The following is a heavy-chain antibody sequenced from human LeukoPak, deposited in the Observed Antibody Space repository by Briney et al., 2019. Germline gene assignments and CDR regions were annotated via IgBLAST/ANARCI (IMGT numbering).Heavy chain of an antibody. J-gene: IGHJ4*02. CDR3: ARDPYYYDYSHFDY. Sequence: ASVKVSCKASGYTFTDYCMHWVRQAPGQGLEWMGWINPKSGGTNYAQQFEGRVTLTRDTSISTSYMEVSGLRYDDTAVYYCARDPYYYDYSHFDYWGQGTLVSVST. CDR2: INPKSGGT. D-gene: IGHD3-22*01. V-gene: IGHV1-2*02. CDR1: GYTFTDYC.